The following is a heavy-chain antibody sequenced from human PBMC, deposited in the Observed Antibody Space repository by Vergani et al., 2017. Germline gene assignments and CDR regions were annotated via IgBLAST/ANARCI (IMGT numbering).Heavy chain of an antibody. CDR3: ARSLVAGKGGY. Sequence: VQLVESGGGVVQPGRSLRLSCAASGFTFSSYSMNWVRQAPGKGLEWISYISTTSDTIYDADSVRGRFTISRDNAKNSLYLEMNSLRVEDTAVYFCARSLVAGKGGYWGQGTRVAVSS. J-gene: IGHJ4*02. D-gene: IGHD6-19*01. CDR1: GFTFSSYS. CDR2: ISTTSDTI. V-gene: IGHV3-48*01.